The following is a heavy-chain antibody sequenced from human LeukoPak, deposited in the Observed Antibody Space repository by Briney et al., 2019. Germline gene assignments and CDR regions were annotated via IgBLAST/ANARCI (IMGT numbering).Heavy chain of an antibody. D-gene: IGHD1-20*01. CDR1: GFSFSTYW. CDR2: IKQDASEK. CDR3: ARAGNWNDGGYFDY. Sequence: GGSLRLSCAASGFSFSTYWMSWVRQAPGEGLEWVANIKQDASEKYYVDSVKGRFTISRDNAKNSLYLQMNSLRAEDTAVYYCARAGNWNDGGYFDYWGQGTLVTVSS. J-gene: IGHJ4*02. V-gene: IGHV3-7*01.